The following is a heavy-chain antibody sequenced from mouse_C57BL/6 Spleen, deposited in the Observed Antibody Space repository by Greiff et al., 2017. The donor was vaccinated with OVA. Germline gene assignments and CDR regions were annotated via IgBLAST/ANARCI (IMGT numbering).Heavy chain of an antibody. D-gene: IGHD2-1*01. Sequence: EVHLVESGGGLVQPKGSLKLSCAASGFTFNTYAMPWVRQAPGKGLEWVARIRSKSSNYATYYADSVKDRFTISRDDSQGMLYLQMNILKTEDTAMYYCVGDGNGNFWYFDVWGTGTTVTVSS. CDR2: IRSKSSNYAT. V-gene: IGHV10-3*01. CDR3: VGDGNGNFWYFDV. CDR1: GFTFNTYA. J-gene: IGHJ1*03.